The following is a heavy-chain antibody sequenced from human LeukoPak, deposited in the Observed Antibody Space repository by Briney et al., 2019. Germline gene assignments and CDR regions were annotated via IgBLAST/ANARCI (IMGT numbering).Heavy chain of an antibody. J-gene: IGHJ4*02. D-gene: IGHD3-22*01. Sequence: PSETLSLTCTVSGGSISSYYWSWIRQPPGKGLEWIEYIYYSGSTNYNPSLKSRVTISVDTSKNQFSLKLSSVTAADTAVYYCARSAYSSGFYYFDFWGQGALVTVSS. V-gene: IGHV4-59*12. CDR2: IYYSGST. CDR3: ARSAYSSGFYYFDF. CDR1: GGSISSYY.